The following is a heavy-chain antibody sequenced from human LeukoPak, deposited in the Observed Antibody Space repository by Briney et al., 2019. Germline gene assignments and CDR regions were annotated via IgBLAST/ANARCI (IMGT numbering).Heavy chain of an antibody. CDR2: IQYSGNT. CDR3: ARETNNWALDY. D-gene: IGHD1-20*01. J-gene: IGHJ4*02. Sequence: SETLSLTCTMSGGSISTYYWSWNRQSPGKGLEWIGFIQYSGNTKSNPSLKGRVTISLDMSKNQFSLRLTSVTAADTAVYYCARETNNWALDYWGQGTLVTVSS. CDR1: GGSISTYY. V-gene: IGHV4-59*01.